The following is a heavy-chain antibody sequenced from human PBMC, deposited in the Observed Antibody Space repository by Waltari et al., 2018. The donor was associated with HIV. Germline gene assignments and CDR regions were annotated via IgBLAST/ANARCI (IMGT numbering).Heavy chain of an antibody. J-gene: IGHJ4*02. Sequence: QVQLVQSGAEIKKPRASVRVSCKAYGYSFIDFDINWVRRPPGRGLEWVGWMNPDNGDAGYGHKFKGRFSLTRDTSTDTAYMDVTNLKSEDTAIYYCTKGRRGALFGDEWGQGTLVTVSS. CDR1: GYSFIDFD. D-gene: IGHD3-3*01. CDR3: TKGRRGALFGDE. CDR2: MNPDNGDA. V-gene: IGHV1-8*02.